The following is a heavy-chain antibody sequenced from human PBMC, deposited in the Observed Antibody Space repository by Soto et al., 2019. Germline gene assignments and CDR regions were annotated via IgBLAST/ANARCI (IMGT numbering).Heavy chain of an antibody. CDR3: ARDRTGGGYRIPRGVNYFVF. CDR2: INPSGGST. Sequence: SSVKPSCEAPVYTFAGSYMHWGRQAPGQELEWMGIINPSGGSTSYAQKFQGRVTMTRDTSTSTVYMELSSLRSEDTAVYYCARDRTGGGYRIPRGVNYFVFWGQGIPVTVST. V-gene: IGHV1-46*01. CDR1: VYTFAGSY. D-gene: IGHD6-13*01. J-gene: IGHJ4*02.